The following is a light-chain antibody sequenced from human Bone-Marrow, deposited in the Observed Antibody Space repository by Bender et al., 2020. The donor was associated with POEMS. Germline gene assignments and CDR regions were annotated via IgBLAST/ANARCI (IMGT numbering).Light chain of an antibody. CDR3: QSADNSGLYGV. V-gene: IGLV3-25*03. CDR1: ALPKQY. Sequence: SYELTQPPSVSVSPGQTARITCSGDALPKQYAYWYQQKPGQAPVLVIYKDSERPSGIPERFSGSSSGTTVTLTISGVQAEDEADYYCQSADNSGLYGVFGSGTWVTVL. CDR2: KDS. J-gene: IGLJ1*01.